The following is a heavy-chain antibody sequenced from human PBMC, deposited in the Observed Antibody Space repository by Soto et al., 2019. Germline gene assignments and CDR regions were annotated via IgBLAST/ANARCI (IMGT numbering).Heavy chain of an antibody. D-gene: IGHD3-22*01. J-gene: IGHJ4*02. CDR3: AKSRYSDSSGDFYDY. Sequence: GGSLRLSCAASAFTCNNYAMSWVRQAPGKGLEWVSGIGGSGRTTYYADSVKGRFPISRDNSNNTLFLQMNSLRAEDTAVYYCAKSRYSDSSGDFYDYWGQGTLVTVSS. V-gene: IGHV3-23*01. CDR2: IGGSGRTT. CDR1: AFTCNNYA.